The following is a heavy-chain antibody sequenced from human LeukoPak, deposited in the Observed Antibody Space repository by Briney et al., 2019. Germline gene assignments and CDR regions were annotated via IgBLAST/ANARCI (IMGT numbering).Heavy chain of an antibody. Sequence: PGGSLRLSCAASGFTFSSYWMTWVRQAPGKGLEWVATIKHDGSEDYYLDSVKGRFTISRDNAKSSMWLQMSSLRAEDTAVYYCARAANDGYNTILDSWGQGTLVTVSS. CDR3: ARAANDGYNTILDS. D-gene: IGHD5-24*01. CDR2: IKHDGSED. CDR1: GFTFSSYW. J-gene: IGHJ4*02. V-gene: IGHV3-7*01.